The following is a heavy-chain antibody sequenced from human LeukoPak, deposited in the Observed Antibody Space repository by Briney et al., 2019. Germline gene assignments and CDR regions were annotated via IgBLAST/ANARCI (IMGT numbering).Heavy chain of an antibody. CDR2: ISSSSSYI. V-gene: IGHV3-21*04. CDR3: AKGSQLLLDGMDV. J-gene: IGHJ6*02. CDR1: GFTFSSYS. D-gene: IGHD2-2*01. Sequence: GGSLRLSCAASGFTFSSYSMNWVRQAPGKGLEWVSSISSSSSYIYYADSVKGRFTIPRDNAKNSVYLQMNSLRAEDTAVYYCAKGSQLLLDGMDVWGQGTTVTVSS.